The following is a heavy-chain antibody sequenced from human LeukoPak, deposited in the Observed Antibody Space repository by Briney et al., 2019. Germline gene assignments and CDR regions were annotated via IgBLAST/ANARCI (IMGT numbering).Heavy chain of an antibody. CDR1: GFTFSHYA. Sequence: GGSLRLSCAASGFTFSHYAMTWVRRAPGKGLEGVSVISGSGGGIYYADFVKGRFTISRDNSKNTLYLQMNSLRVEDTAAYYCAKAYGSGSNGVYHFDYWGQGTLVTVSS. V-gene: IGHV3-23*01. CDR2: ISGSGGGI. CDR3: AKAYGSGSNGVYHFDY. D-gene: IGHD3-10*01. J-gene: IGHJ4*02.